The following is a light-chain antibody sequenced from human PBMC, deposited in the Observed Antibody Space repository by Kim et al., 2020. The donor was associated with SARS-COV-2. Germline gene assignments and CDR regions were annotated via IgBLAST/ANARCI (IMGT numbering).Light chain of an antibody. Sequence: DIQMTQSPSSLSASVGDRVTITCRASQGISAYLNWYQQKPGKAPKLLIYGASSLQGGVPSRFSGSGSGTDFTLTVNSLQPEDFATYFCQQSYRTPWTFGQGTKVDIK. CDR3: QQSYRTPWT. V-gene: IGKV1-39*01. J-gene: IGKJ1*01. CDR2: GAS. CDR1: QGISAY.